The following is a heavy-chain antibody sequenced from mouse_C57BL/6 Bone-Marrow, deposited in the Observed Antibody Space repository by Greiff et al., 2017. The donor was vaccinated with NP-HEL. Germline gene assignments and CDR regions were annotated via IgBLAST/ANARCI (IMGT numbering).Heavy chain of an antibody. CDR3: ARVGSGGSSPAWFAY. J-gene: IGHJ3*01. CDR1: GYTFTSYW. V-gene: IGHV1-55*01. D-gene: IGHD1-1*01. CDR2: IYPGSGST. Sequence: QVQLQQPGAELVKPGASVKMSCKASGYTFTSYWITWVKQRPGQGLEWIGDIYPGSGSTNYNEKFKSKATLTVDTSSSTAYMQLSSLTSEDSAVYYCARVGSGGSSPAWFAYWGQGTLVTVSA.